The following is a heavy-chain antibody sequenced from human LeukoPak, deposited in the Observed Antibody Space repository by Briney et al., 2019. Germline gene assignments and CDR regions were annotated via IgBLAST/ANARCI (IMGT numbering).Heavy chain of an antibody. D-gene: IGHD3-3*01. V-gene: IGHV1-18*01. CDR2: ISAYNGNT. CDR3: ARDYDFWSGNNWFDP. CDR1: GYTFTSYG. Sequence: ASVKVSCKASGYTFTSYGISWVRQAPGQGLEWMGWISAYNGNTNYAQKLQGRVTMTTDTSTSTAYMELRSLRSDDTAVYYCARDYDFWSGNNWFDPWGQGTLVTVSS. J-gene: IGHJ5*02.